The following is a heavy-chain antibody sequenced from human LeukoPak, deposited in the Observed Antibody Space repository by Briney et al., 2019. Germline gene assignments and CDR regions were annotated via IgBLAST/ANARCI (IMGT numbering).Heavy chain of an antibody. J-gene: IGHJ4*02. V-gene: IGHV3-7*03. CDR3: ATYTQHFGAPGGADY. CDR2: INKDGSEK. Sequence: GGSLRLSCVVSRFTFGGYWMRWVRQAPGKGLEWVAAINKDGSEKRYVDSVGGRFTISRDNARNSVYLQMTSLGAEDTAVYYCATYTQHFGAPGGADYWGLGTLVTVSS. CDR1: RFTFGGYW. D-gene: IGHD2-8*02.